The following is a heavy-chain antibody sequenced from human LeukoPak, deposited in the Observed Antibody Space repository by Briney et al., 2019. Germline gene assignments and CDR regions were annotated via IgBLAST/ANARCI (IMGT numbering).Heavy chain of an antibody. J-gene: IGHJ4*02. D-gene: IGHD3-22*01. CDR2: ISAHNDNT. Sequence: GTSVKVSCKTSGYTFISYGISWVRQAPGQGLEWMGWISAHNDNTNYYAQKFQGRVTMTTDTSTSTAYMELRSLRSDDTAVYYCAREMYYYDSSGYYYPYFDYWGQGTLVTVSS. CDR3: AREMYYYDSSGYYYPYFDY. V-gene: IGHV1-18*01. CDR1: GYTFISYG.